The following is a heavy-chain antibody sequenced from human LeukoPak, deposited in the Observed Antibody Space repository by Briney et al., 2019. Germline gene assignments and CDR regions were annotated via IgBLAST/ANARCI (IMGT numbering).Heavy chain of an antibody. D-gene: IGHD4-17*01. CDR2: IRFSGTT. CDR1: GDSINTGGYY. J-gene: IGHJ5*02. Sequence: SETLSLTRSASGDSINTGGYYWGWVRQSPGKGLEWIGSIRFSGTTFYNPSFRGRVAISIDTSRNEFSLRVTSVTATDTAIYYCARQDDQDHGDPNWFDPWGQGILVTVSS. V-gene: IGHV4-39*01. CDR3: ARQDDQDHGDPNWFDP.